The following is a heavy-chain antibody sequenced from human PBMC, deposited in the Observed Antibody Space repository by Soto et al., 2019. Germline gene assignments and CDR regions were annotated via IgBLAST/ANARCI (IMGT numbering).Heavy chain of an antibody. CDR3: ARAGPGYCSSISCPYYYGMDV. J-gene: IGHJ6*02. D-gene: IGHD2-2*01. CDR2: IWYDGSNK. Sequence: GGSLSLSCAASGFIFSSYGMHWVRPAPGKGLEWVAAIWYDGSNKYYADSVKGRFTISRDNSKNTVNMQMNSLRAEDTAVYYCARAGPGYCSSISCPYYYGMDVWGQGTTVTVSS. CDR1: GFIFSSYG. V-gene: IGHV3-33*01.